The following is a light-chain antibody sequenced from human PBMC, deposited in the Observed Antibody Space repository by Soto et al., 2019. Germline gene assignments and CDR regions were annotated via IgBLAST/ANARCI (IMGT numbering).Light chain of an antibody. CDR1: QSVLYSSNNKDY. V-gene: IGKV4-1*01. CDR2: WAS. CDR3: QQYYRDPWT. Sequence: DIVMTQSPDSLAVSLGERATINCKSTQSVLYSSNNKDYLAWYQQKAGQPPTLLIYWASTRESGVPDRFSGSGSGTEFTLTISSLQAEDVAVYYCQQYYRDPWTVGQGTKVEIK. J-gene: IGKJ1*01.